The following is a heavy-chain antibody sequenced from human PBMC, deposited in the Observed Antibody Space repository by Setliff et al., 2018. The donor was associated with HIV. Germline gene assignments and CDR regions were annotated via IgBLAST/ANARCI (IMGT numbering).Heavy chain of an antibody. D-gene: IGHD4-17*01. CDR3: AKGAGFYGDYTFDH. CDR2: IYSTGST. V-gene: IGHV4-59*11. J-gene: IGHJ4*02. Sequence: PSETLSLTCTVSGPSINIHYWSWIRQSQGKGFEWIGYIYSTGSTNYNPSLQSRVTISMVASRNQYSLKVTSVAAADTAVYYCAKGAGFYGDYTFDHWGQGRQVTVSS. CDR1: GPSINIHY.